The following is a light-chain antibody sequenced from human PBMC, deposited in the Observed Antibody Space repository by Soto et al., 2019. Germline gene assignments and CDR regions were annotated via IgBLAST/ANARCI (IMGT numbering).Light chain of an antibody. J-gene: IGKJ1*01. V-gene: IGKV3-20*01. CDR1: QSVSSNY. Sequence: EIVLTQSPGTLSLSPGERATLSRRASQSVSSNYLAWYQQNPGQAPRLLIYAASSRATGIPDRFSGSGSGTDFTLTIRRLEPEDFAVYYCQQYGRSPWMFGQGTKVDIK. CDR3: QQYGRSPWM. CDR2: AAS.